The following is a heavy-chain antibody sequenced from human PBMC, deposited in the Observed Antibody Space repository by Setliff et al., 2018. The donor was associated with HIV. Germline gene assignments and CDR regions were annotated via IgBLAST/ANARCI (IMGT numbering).Heavy chain of an antibody. CDR1: GFTFDDYA. Sequence: GGSLRLSCAASGFTFDDYAMHWGRQAPGKGLEWVSGINWNSGTIAYADFVKGRFTISRDNAKNSLYLQMHSLRAEDTAVYYCAKAAGMTCSGSSCYSDYWGQGTLVTVSS. CDR2: INWNSGTI. J-gene: IGHJ4*02. D-gene: IGHD2-15*01. CDR3: AKAAGMTCSGSSCYSDY. V-gene: IGHV3-9*01.